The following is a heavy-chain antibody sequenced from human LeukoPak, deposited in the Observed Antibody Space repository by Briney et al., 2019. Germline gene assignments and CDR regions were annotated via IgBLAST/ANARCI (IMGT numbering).Heavy chain of an antibody. CDR1: GLSLSAYK. D-gene: IGHD2-15*01. V-gene: IGHV3-74*01. J-gene: IGHJ4*02. CDR2: ISTDGYTT. CDR3: VVGGSPGY. Sequence: GGSLRLSCAASGLSLSAYKMHWVRHAARKGLVWVSRISTDGYTTDYADFVQRRFTASRDNTKNTWSLEMNSLRAEDTAVYYCVVGGSPGYWGQGTLVTVSS.